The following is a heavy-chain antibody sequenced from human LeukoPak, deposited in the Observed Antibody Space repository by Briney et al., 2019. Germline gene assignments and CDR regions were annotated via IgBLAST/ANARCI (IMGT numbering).Heavy chain of an antibody. CDR3: AKGPHIRTMWLFDS. CDR2: IYSGGST. V-gene: IGHV3-66*01. Sequence: GGSLRLSCAASGFTVSSNYMSWVRQAPGKGLEWVSVIYSGGSTYYADSVKGRFTISRDNSKNTLYLQMNSLRAEDTAVYYCAKGPHIRTMWLFDSWGQGSLVTVSS. J-gene: IGHJ4*02. CDR1: GFTVSSNY. D-gene: IGHD1-14*01.